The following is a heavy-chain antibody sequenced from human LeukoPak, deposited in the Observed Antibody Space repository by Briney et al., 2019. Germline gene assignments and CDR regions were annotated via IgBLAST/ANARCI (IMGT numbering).Heavy chain of an antibody. D-gene: IGHD2-15*01. J-gene: IGHJ4*02. CDR3: VVGGSPGY. Sequence: GGSLRLSCAASGLAFSAYKMHWVRQAPRKGLVWVSRISTDGYTTDYADFVQGRFTASRDNTKNTWSLEMNSLRAEDTAVFYCVVGGSPGYWGQGTLVTVSS. V-gene: IGHV3-74*01. CDR1: GLAFSAYK. CDR2: ISTDGYTT.